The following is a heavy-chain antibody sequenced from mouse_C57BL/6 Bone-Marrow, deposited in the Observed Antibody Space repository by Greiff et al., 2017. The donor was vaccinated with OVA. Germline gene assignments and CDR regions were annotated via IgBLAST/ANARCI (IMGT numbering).Heavy chain of an antibody. V-gene: IGHV1-81*01. D-gene: IGHD1-1*01. CDR3: ARGDHYYGSSVYYFDY. CDR2: IYPRSGNT. J-gene: IGHJ2*01. CDR1: GYTFTSYG. Sequence: QVQLQQSGAELARPGASVKLSCKASGYTFTSYGISWVKQRTGPGLEWIGEIYPRSGNTYYNEKFKGKATLTADKSSSTAYMELRSLTSEDSAVYFCARGDHYYGSSVYYFDYWGQGTTLTVSS.